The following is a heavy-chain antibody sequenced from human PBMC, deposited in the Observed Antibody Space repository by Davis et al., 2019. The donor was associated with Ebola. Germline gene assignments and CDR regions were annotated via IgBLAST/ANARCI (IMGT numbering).Heavy chain of an antibody. J-gene: IGHJ6*02. V-gene: IGHV4-30-2*01. CDR1: GGSISSGGFS. CDR3: ARDRAKWRL. CDR2: IYHSGNT. D-gene: IGHD2-8*01. Sequence: MPLETLSLTCAVSGGSISSGGFSWGWIRQPPGKGLEWIGYIYHSGNTFSNPSLESRVTISEDRSKNQVSLQLSSVTAADTAVYYCARDRAKWRLWGQGTTVTVSS.